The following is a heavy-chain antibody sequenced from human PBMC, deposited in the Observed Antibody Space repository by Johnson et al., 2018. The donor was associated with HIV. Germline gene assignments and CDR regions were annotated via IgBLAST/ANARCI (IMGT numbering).Heavy chain of an antibody. CDR1: GFTFSSYA. CDR2: ISYDGSNK. J-gene: IGHJ3*02. CDR3: VRPAAAGRDDAFDI. D-gene: IGHD6-13*01. V-gene: IGHV3-30*04. Sequence: QMQLVESGGGVVQPGRSLRLSCAASGFTFSSYAMHWVRQAPGKGLEWVADISYDGSNKYYADSVKGRFTISRDNSKNTLYLQMNSLRAEDTAVYYCVRPAAAGRDDAFDIWGQGTMVTVSS.